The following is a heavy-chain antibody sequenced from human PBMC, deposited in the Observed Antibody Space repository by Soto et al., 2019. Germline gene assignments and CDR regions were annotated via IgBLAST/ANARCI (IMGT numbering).Heavy chain of an antibody. D-gene: IGHD2-15*01. V-gene: IGHV3-23*01. CDR2: ISGSGDTA. CDR3: AKAQGGRAYYGMGV. Sequence: GGSLRLSCAASGFTFNSYAMNWVRQAPGKGLDWVSAISGSGDTAYYADSVKGRFTISRDNSKDTLSLHMHSLRVDDTAVYYCAKAQGGRAYYGMGVWGQGTTVTVSS. J-gene: IGHJ6*02. CDR1: GFTFNSYA.